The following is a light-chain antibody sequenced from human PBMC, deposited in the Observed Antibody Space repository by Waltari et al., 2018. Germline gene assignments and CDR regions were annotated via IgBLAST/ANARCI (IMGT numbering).Light chain of an antibody. Sequence: DLQMTQSPSSLSASVGDRVTITCRASLDITNYLNWYQQKPGKAPKLLIYDASNLDIGVPSRFSGSGSGTAFTLTIRRLQPEDIETYYCQQYDTLAFTFGPGTKVNI. CDR2: DAS. CDR3: QQYDTLAFT. J-gene: IGKJ3*01. V-gene: IGKV1-33*01. CDR1: LDITNY.